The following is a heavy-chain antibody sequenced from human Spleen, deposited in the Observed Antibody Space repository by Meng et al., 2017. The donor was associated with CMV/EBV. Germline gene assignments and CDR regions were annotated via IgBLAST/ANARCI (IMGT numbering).Heavy chain of an antibody. V-gene: IGHV3-23*01. J-gene: IGHJ2*01. CDR1: GFTCSRYG. CDR3: ARDRGGWYFDL. D-gene: IGHD3-16*01. CDR2: INNGGGST. Sequence: SCAASGFTCSRYGMGWVRQAPGRGLEWLSTINNGGGSTYYADSVKGRFTISRDNSENTLYLQMSSLRAEDTAVYYCARDRGGWYFDLWGRGTLVTVSS.